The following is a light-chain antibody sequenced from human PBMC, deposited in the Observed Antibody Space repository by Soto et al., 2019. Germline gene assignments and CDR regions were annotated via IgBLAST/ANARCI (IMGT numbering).Light chain of an antibody. CDR1: QGINNY. J-gene: IGKJ2*01. V-gene: IGKV1-27*01. Sequence: DVQMTQSPSSLSVSVGDRVTITCRASQGINNYLAWYQQKPGKGPKLLIYGTSALESGVSSRFSGSRSGTDFTLTISSLQPEDVATYYCQKYDSAPYTFGPGTRIEIK. CDR2: GTS. CDR3: QKYDSAPYT.